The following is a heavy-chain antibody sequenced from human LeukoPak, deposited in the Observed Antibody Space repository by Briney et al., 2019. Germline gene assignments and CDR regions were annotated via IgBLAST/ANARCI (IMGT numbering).Heavy chain of an antibody. V-gene: IGHV3-30-3*01. CDR1: RFTFSSYA. J-gene: IGHJ4*02. D-gene: IGHD6-13*01. Sequence: GRSLRLSCAASRFTFSSYAMHWVRQAPGKGLEWVAVISYDGSNKYYADSVKGRFTISRDNSKNTLYLQMNSLRAEDTAVYYCARGGIGDYWGQGTLVTVSS. CDR3: ARGGIGDY. CDR2: ISYDGSNK.